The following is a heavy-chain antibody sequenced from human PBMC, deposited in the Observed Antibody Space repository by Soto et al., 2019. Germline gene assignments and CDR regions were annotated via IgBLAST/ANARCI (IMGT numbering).Heavy chain of an antibody. J-gene: IGHJ5*02. D-gene: IGHD3-16*01. Sequence: QVQLVQSGAEVKKPGASVKVSCKASGYIFTDNYIYWVRQAPGQGLEWMGKISPSDGSTNYAQKFQGRVSMTRDTSTRTVHMELSSLSSEDTAVYYCAREGGAWGQGTLVTVSS. CDR3: AREGGA. CDR1: GYIFTDNY. CDR2: ISPSDGST. V-gene: IGHV1-46*01.